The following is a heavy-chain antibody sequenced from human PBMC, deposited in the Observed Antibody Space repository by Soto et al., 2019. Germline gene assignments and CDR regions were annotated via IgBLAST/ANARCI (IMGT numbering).Heavy chain of an antibody. V-gene: IGHV4-38-2*02. J-gene: IGHJ4*02. CDR1: VFAVSRGYY. D-gene: IGHD1-1*01. CDR3: AREKVGTTFFDN. CDR2: IYPSVSS. Sequence: PSETLSLTCSVSVFAVSRGYYWSCVRQPPGKGLEWIGSIYPSVSSYHNPSLATRLRLSIDTSKNQFTLNLTSVTAADTALYFCAREKVGTTFFDNWGQGIQVTVSS.